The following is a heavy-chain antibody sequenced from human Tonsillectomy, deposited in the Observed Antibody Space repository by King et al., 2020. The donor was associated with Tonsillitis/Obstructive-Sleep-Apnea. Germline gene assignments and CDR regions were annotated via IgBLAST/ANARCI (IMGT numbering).Heavy chain of an antibody. V-gene: IGHV3-74*01. J-gene: IGHJ3*02. Sequence: VQLVESGGGLVQPGGSLRLSCAASGFTFSSYWMHWVRQAPGKGLGWVSRINSDGSSTSYVDSVKGRFTISRDNAKNTRYLQMNSLRAEDTAVYYCARDSPYGDYGAFDIWGQGTMVTVSS. CDR1: GFTFSSYW. CDR3: ARDSPYGDYGAFDI. D-gene: IGHD4-17*01. CDR2: INSDGSST.